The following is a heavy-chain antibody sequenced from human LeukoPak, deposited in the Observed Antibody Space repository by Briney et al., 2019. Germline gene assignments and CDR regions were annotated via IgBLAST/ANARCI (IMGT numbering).Heavy chain of an antibody. Sequence: GGSLRLSCAAPGFTFSSCSMNWVRQAPGKGPEWVSSISSTSSYISYTDSVKGRFTISRDNAKNSLYLQMNSPRAEDTAVYYCARAEQRYYYDTSGLRLPDYWGQGTLVTVSS. CDR1: GFTFSSCS. V-gene: IGHV3-21*01. D-gene: IGHD3-22*01. CDR3: ARAEQRYYYDTSGLRLPDY. J-gene: IGHJ4*02. CDR2: ISSTSSYI.